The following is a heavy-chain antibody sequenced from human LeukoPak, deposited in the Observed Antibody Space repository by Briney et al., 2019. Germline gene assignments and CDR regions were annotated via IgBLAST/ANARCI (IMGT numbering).Heavy chain of an antibody. V-gene: IGHV3-21*01. CDR2: ISSSSSYI. D-gene: IGHD6-19*01. J-gene: IGHJ6*02. Sequence: GGSLRLSCAASGFTFSSYNMNWVRQAPGKGLEWVSSISSSSSYIYYADSVKGRFTISRDNAKNSLYLQMNSLRAEDTAVYYCARDLSEPHWYSSGWSLDVWGQGTTVTVSS. CDR3: ARDLSEPHWYSSGWSLDV. CDR1: GFTFSSYN.